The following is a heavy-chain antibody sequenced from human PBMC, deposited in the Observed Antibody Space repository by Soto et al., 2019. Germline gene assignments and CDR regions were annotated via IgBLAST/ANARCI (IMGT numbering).Heavy chain of an antibody. V-gene: IGHV3-13*01. J-gene: IGHJ3*02. CDR2: IGTAGDT. CDR3: ARSVRDYDFWSGYYHDAFDS. CDR1: GFTFSSYD. D-gene: IGHD3-3*01. Sequence: PGGSLRLSCAASGFTFSSYDMHWVRQATGKGLEWVSAIGTAGDTYYPGSVKGRFTISRENAKSSLYLQMNSLRAGDTAVYYCARSVRDYDFWSGYYHDAFDSWGQGTMVTVSS.